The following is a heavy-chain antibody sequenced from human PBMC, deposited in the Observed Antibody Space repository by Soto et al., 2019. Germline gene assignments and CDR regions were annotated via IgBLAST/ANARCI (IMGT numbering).Heavy chain of an antibody. CDR3: AHKSIVVVPAAISNDAFDI. CDR1: GFSLSTSGVG. D-gene: IGHD2-2*01. Sequence: SGPTLVNPTQTLTLTCTFSGFSLSTSGVGVGWIRQPPGKALEWLALIYWDDDKRYSPSLKSRLTITKDTSKNQVVLTMTNMDPVDTATYYCAHKSIVVVPAAISNDAFDIWGQGTMVTVS. V-gene: IGHV2-5*02. CDR2: IYWDDDK. J-gene: IGHJ3*02.